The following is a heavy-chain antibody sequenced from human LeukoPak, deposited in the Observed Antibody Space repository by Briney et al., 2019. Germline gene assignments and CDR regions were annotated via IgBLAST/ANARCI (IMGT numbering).Heavy chain of an antibody. CDR3: ARGTAVAGHFDY. D-gene: IGHD6-19*01. J-gene: IGHJ4*02. CDR2: IIPIFGTA. V-gene: IGHV1-69*05. CDR1: GGTFSSYA. Sequence: ASVKVSXKASGGTFSSYAISWVRQAPGQGLEWMGRIIPIFGTANYAQKFQGRVTITTDESTSTAYMELSSLRSEDTAVYYCARGTAVAGHFDYWGQGTLVTVSS.